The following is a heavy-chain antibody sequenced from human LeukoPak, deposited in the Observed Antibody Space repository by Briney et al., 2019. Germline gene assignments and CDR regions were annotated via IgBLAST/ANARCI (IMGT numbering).Heavy chain of an antibody. J-gene: IGHJ4*02. V-gene: IGHV3-64*01. D-gene: IGHD2-2*01. CDR3: AREQRGCSSTSCPFDY. CDR2: ISSNGGST. Sequence: GGSLRLSCVASGFTFSSYAMHWVRQAPGKGLEYVSAISSNGGSTYYANSVKGRFTISRDNSKNTLYLQMGSLRAEDMAVYYCAREQRGCSSTSCPFDYWGQGTLVTVSS. CDR1: GFTFSSYA.